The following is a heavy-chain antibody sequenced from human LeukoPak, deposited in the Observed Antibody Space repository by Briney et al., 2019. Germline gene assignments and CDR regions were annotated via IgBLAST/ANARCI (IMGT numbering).Heavy chain of an antibody. CDR1: GLTFSNRW. Sequence: PGGSLRLSCAASGLTFSNRWMSWVRQAPGKGLEWVANIKQDGSEKYYVDSVRGRFTISSDNAKNSLYLQMNSLRADDTAVYYCTRDAYWGQGTLVPVSS. CDR3: TRDAY. J-gene: IGHJ4*02. CDR2: IKQDGSEK. V-gene: IGHV3-7*03.